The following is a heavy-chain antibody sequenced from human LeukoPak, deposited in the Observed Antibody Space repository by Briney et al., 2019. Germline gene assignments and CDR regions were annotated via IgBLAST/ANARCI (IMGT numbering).Heavy chain of an antibody. CDR1: GFTFSYHS. J-gene: IGHJ4*02. Sequence: GGSLRLSCAASGFTFSYHSMSWVRQAPGKGLEWVSGITGSAGSTHYADSVKGRFTISRDNSKNTLYLQMNSLRAEDTAVYYCASCREGYNWLDYWGQGTRVIVSS. CDR3: ASCREGYNWLDY. V-gene: IGHV3-23*01. CDR2: ITGSAGST. D-gene: IGHD5-24*01.